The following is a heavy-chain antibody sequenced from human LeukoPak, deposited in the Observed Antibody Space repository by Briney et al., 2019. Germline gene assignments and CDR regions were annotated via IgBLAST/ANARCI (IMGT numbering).Heavy chain of an antibody. CDR1: GYTFTGYY. V-gene: IGHV1-2*02. Sequence: ASVKVSCKASGYTFTGYYVHWVRQAPGQGLEWMGWINPNSGGTNYAQKFQGRVTMTRDTSISTAYMELSRLRSDDTAVYYCARDRGSGYLSDYWGQGTLVTVSS. D-gene: IGHD3-3*01. CDR3: ARDRGSGYLSDY. CDR2: INPNSGGT. J-gene: IGHJ4*02.